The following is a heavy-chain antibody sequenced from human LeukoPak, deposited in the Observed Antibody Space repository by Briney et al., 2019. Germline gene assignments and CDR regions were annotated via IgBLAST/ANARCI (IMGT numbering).Heavy chain of an antibody. Sequence: ESGPTLVKPTQTLTLTCTFSGFSLTTSGVGVGWIRQPPGKALEGLALIYWDDEKRYRPSLRTRLTITKDTSKSQVVLTMTNMDPVDTAXYYCAXLYFYNSGGYSRAFDYWGQGTLVTVSS. J-gene: IGHJ4*02. CDR2: IYWDDEK. D-gene: IGHD3-22*01. CDR1: GFSLTTSGVG. CDR3: AXLYFYNSGGYSRAFDY. V-gene: IGHV2-5*02.